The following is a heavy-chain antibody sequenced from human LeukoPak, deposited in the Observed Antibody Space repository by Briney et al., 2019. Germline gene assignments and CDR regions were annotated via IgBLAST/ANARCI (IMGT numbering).Heavy chain of an antibody. D-gene: IGHD3-3*01. CDR3: ARGGPVKSIYDPHWYDP. CDR1: GFTFSSYW. CDR2: INNDESRI. Sequence: GGSLRLSCEASGFTFSSYWLHWVRQVPGKGRAWFSRINNDESRINYADSVKGRFTSSRDNAKNTLYPQMNSLRVEDTAVYFCARGGPVKSIYDPHWYDPWGQGTLVTVSS. J-gene: IGHJ5*02. V-gene: IGHV3-74*01.